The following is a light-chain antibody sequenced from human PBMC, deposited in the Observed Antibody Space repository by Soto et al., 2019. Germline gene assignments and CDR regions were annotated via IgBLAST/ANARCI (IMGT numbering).Light chain of an antibody. CDR3: QRYDTQST. V-gene: IGKV1-5*01. J-gene: IGKJ5*01. CDR2: DAS. CDR1: QSLRGW. Sequence: IQISLSPATVAASVGGTVTITFRASQSLRGWLAWYQQRPGKAPKALIYDASTLASGVPSRFNGRGAGTEFTLTSSIEPPDDFANYCQQRYDTQSTFGQGTRLEIK.